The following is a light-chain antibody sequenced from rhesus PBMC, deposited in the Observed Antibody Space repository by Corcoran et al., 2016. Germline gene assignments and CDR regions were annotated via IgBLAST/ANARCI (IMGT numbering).Light chain of an antibody. Sequence: DIQMTQSPSSLSASIGERVTVTCRASENVNNHLNWYQQKPGKAPKFLTYKASNLQDGVPARSRGSGCGTAYTLTISSLQAEDVATYYCQQSFGVPPTFGAGTKV. CDR1: ENVNNH. V-gene: IGKV1-74*01. CDR2: KAS. CDR3: QQSFGVPPT. J-gene: IGKJ4*01.